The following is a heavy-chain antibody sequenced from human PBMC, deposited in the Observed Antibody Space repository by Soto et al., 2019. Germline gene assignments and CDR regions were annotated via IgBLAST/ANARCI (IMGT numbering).Heavy chain of an antibody. CDR1: GGSISSGGYS. CDR3: ARVPDR. CDR2: IYHSGRT. J-gene: IGHJ4*01. V-gene: IGHV4-30-2*01. Sequence: QLQLQESGSGLVKPSQTLSLTCAVSGGSISSGGYSWSWIRQPPGKGLEWIRDIYHSGRTYYNPSLKSRVTISVDRSKNQFSLKLSCVTAADTAVYYCARVPDRWGQGTLVTVSS. D-gene: IGHD2-2*01.